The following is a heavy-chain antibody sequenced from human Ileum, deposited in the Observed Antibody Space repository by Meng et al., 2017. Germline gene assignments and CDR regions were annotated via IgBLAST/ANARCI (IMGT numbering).Heavy chain of an antibody. CDR3: VREFTGGYFDY. J-gene: IGHJ4*02. CDR1: EYSFSNYY. Sequence: QVVRSGEYVKKPWASVKVSCKSSEYSFSNYYLHWMRQAPGQGLEWLGVSNPGGGSTNYAQKFQGRVTMTRDTSANTVYMELGSLKSEDTAVYYCVREFTGGYFDYWGQGTLVTVSS. V-gene: IGHV1-46*01. D-gene: IGHD3-16*01. CDR2: SNPGGGST.